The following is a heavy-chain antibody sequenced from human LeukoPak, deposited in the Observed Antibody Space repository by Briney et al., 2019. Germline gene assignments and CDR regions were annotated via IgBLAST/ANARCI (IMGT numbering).Heavy chain of an antibody. Sequence: ASVKVSCKASGYTFTSYYIHWVRQAPGQGLEWMGIINPSGGSTSYAQKFQGRVTMTRDTSTSTVYMELSSLRSEDTAVYYCARASDPHRSSWYYDYWGQGTLVTVSS. CDR1: GYTFTSYY. CDR3: ARASDPHRSSWYYDY. CDR2: INPSGGST. J-gene: IGHJ4*02. V-gene: IGHV1-46*01. D-gene: IGHD6-13*01.